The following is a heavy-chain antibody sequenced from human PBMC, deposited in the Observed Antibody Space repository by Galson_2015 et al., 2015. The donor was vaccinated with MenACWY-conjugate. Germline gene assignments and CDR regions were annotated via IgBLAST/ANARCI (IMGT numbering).Heavy chain of an antibody. V-gene: IGHV3-74*01. CDR1: GFTASGYW. Sequence: SLSLSCAASGFTASGYWLHWVRQAPGKGLMWVYRPIREGSGPSSAASVRAGSTSSGATARTPLYLQMNSLRVDDTAVYYCARDRKEWLFLLEGPFDLWGHGTLATVSS. CDR2: PIREGSGP. J-gene: IGHJ4*01. CDR3: ARDRKEWLFLLEGPFDL. D-gene: IGHD3-3*01.